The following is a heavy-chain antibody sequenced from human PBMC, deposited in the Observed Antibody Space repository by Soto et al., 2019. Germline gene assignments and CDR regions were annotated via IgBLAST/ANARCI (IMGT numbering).Heavy chain of an antibody. CDR1: GVSITTNGYS. D-gene: IGHD3-16*01. CDR3: ATYTAFAKYYFDY. CDR2: IYPIGTI. V-gene: IGHV4-30-2*01. Sequence: PSETQSLTSAVSGVSITTNGYSWSWIRQPPGKGLEWIGYIYPIGTIFYNPSLNSPVTISPDTSNNQLSLKSTSVTAADTAVYFCATYTAFAKYYFDYWCRGTLVTVSS. J-gene: IGHJ4*02.